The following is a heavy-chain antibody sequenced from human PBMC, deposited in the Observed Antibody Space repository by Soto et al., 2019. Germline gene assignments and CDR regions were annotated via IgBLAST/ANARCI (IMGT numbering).Heavy chain of an antibody. CDR1: GFTFSSYA. J-gene: IGHJ4*02. Sequence: PGGSLRLSCAASGFTFSSYAMSWVRQAPGKGLEWVSAISGSGGSTYYADSVKGRFTISRDNSKNTLYLQMNSLRAEDTAVCYCAKVMNPLTIFGVVIPPYYFDYWGQGTLVTVSS. CDR2: ISGSGGST. D-gene: IGHD3-3*01. CDR3: AKVMNPLTIFGVVIPPYYFDY. V-gene: IGHV3-23*01.